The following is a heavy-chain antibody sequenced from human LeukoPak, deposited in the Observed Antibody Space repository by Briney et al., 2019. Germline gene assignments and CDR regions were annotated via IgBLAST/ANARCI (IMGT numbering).Heavy chain of an antibody. Sequence: SETLSLTCTVSGGSISSGGYYWSWIRQHPGKGREWIGYIYYSGNTYYNPSLKSRVTISVDTSKNEFSLKLNSVTAADTAVYYCARENGYDGMDVWGQGTTVTVSS. V-gene: IGHV4-31*03. J-gene: IGHJ6*02. CDR3: ARENGYDGMDV. CDR1: GGSISSGGYY. CDR2: IYYSGNT.